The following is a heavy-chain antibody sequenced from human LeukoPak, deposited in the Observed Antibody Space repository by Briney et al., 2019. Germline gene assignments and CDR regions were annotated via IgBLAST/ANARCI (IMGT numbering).Heavy chain of an antibody. CDR2: DYPGDSNT. Sequence: GESLKISCQGSGNRFTSYCIGWVRQMPGKGLEWMGIDYPGDSNTRYNPSFQGQVTISADKSISTAYLQWSSLKASDTAMYYCARPGGYYDSSGYLYFDYWGQGTLVTVSS. D-gene: IGHD3-22*01. CDR1: GNRFTSYC. V-gene: IGHV5-51*01. J-gene: IGHJ4*02. CDR3: ARPGGYYDSSGYLYFDY.